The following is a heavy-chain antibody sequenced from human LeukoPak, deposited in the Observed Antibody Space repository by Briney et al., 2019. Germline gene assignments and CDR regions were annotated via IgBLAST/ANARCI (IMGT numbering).Heavy chain of an antibody. D-gene: IGHD3-9*01. V-gene: IGHV3-33*01. CDR2: IWYDGSNK. CDR3: ARGTAGDILTGYYWASYFDY. J-gene: IGHJ4*02. CDR1: GFTFSSYG. Sequence: GRSLRLSCAASGFTFSSYGMHWVRQAPGKGLEWVAVIWYDGSNKYYADSVKGRFTSSRDNSKKTLYLQMNSLRAEDTAVYYCARGTAGDILTGYYWASYFDYWGQGTLVTVSS.